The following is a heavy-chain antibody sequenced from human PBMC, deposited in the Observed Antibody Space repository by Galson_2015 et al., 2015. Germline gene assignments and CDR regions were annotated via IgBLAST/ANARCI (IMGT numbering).Heavy chain of an antibody. D-gene: IGHD1-1*01. Sequence: SLRLSCAASGFTFSGYGMHWVRQAPGKGLEWVAVISYDGSNKYYADSVKGRFTISRDNSKNTLYLQMNSLRAEDTAVYYCAKDLLDRGSYYYYGMDVWGQGTTVTVSS. CDR1: GFTFSGYG. J-gene: IGHJ6*02. CDR2: ISYDGSNK. CDR3: AKDLLDRGSYYYYGMDV. V-gene: IGHV3-30*18.